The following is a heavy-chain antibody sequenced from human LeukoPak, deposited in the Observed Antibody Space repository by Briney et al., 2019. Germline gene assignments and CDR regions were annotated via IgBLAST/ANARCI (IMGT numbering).Heavy chain of an antibody. Sequence: SETLSLTFTHLGGSISSAGDYCSWIRQHPGKGLEWIGYIYYSGSTYYNPSLKSRVTISVDTSSNQSSLKVNSVTAADTAVYLCARPTDPGPAFHIWGQGTMVTVSS. CDR1: GGSISSAGDY. V-gene: IGHV4-31*03. CDR2: IYYSGST. J-gene: IGHJ3*02. CDR3: ARPTDPGPAFHI.